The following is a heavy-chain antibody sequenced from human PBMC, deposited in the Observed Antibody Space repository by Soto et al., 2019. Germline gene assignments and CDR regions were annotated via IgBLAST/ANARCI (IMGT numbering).Heavy chain of an antibody. J-gene: IGHJ4*02. CDR1: GGSISGGDYY. CDR3: AKNAPDYYYDSSGYYYPFN. V-gene: IGHV4-30-4*01. D-gene: IGHD3-22*01. CDR2: IYYSGST. Sequence: PSETLSLTCTVSGGSISGGDYYWSWIRQPAGKGLEWIGYIYYSGSTYYNPSLKSRVTISVDTSKNQFSLKLSSVTAADTAVYYCAKNAPDYYYDSSGYYYPFNWGQGTLVTVSS.